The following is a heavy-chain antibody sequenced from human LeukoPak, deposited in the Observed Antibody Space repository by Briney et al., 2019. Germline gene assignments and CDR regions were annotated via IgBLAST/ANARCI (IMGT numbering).Heavy chain of an antibody. D-gene: IGHD1-26*01. J-gene: IGHJ3*02. Sequence: SETLSLTCAVYGGSFSGYYWSWIRQPPGKGLEWIGEINHSGSTNYNPSLKSRVTISVDTSKNQFSLKLSSVTAADTAVYYCARGPWGGPLGGAFDIWGQGTMVTVSS. CDR1: GGSFSGYY. CDR2: INHSGST. V-gene: IGHV4-34*01. CDR3: ARGPWGGPLGGAFDI.